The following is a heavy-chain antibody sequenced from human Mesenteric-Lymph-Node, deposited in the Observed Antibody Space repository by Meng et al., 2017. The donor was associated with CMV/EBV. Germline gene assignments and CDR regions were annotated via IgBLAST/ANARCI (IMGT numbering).Heavy chain of an antibody. Sequence: GGSLRLSCVASGFSFSSYWMVWVRQVPGKGLVWVSRVKPDGSGISYGDSVKGRFTISRDNSKNTLYLQMNSLRAEDTAVYYCAKDTVPAAKYLNWFDPWGQGTLVTVSS. CDR1: GFSFSSYW. CDR2: VKPDGSGI. CDR3: AKDTVPAAKYLNWFDP. J-gene: IGHJ5*02. D-gene: IGHD2-2*01. V-gene: IGHV3-74*01.